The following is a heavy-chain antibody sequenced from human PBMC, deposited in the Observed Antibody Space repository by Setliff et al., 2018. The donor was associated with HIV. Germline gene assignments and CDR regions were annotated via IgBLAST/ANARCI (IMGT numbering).Heavy chain of an antibody. Sequence: GASVKVSCKASGYTFTTYVMHWVRQAPGQRLEWMGWINAGNGNTKYSQKFQGRVTITRDTSASTAYMELSGLRSEDTAVFYCARGVLTKRGGMSLPPRYVLDVWGQGTTVTVSS. D-gene: IGHD3-10*01. V-gene: IGHV1-3*01. CDR1: GYTFTTYV. CDR2: INAGNGNT. CDR3: ARGVLTKRGGMSLPPRYVLDV. J-gene: IGHJ6*01.